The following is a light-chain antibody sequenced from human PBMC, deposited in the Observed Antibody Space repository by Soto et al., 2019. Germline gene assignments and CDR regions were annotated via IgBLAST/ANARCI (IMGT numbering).Light chain of an antibody. CDR3: AAWDDSLSGWV. CDR2: RNN. Sequence: QSVLTQPPSASGTPGQRVTISCSGSSSNIGSNFVYWYQQFPGTAPKLLIYRNNQRPSGVPDRFSGSKSGTSASLAISGLPSEDEGDYYCAAWDDSLSGWVFGGGTKLTVL. CDR1: SSNIGSNF. V-gene: IGLV1-47*01. J-gene: IGLJ3*02.